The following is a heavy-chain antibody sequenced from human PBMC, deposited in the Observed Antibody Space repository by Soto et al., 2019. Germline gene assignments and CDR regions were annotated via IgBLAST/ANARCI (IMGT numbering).Heavy chain of an antibody. CDR1: GFTFSSYG. CDR2: IYYDGSNK. J-gene: IGHJ3*02. D-gene: IGHD3-10*01. V-gene: IGHV3-30*18. CDR3: ANTASGERFGVSDAFDI. Sequence: PGVSRRRSCAACGFTFSSYGVNWVRPAPGKGLERVAIIYYDGSNKYYADSVRGRFTISRDNSKSTLYLQMNSLSPEDTAVYYCANTASGERFGVSDAFDICGDGTMVTV.